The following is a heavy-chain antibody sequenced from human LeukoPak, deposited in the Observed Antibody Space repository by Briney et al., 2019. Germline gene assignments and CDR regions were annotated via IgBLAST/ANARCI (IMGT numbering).Heavy chain of an antibody. Sequence: SETLSLTCTVSGGSISSGDYWGWIRQPPGKGLEWIGSVYYSGSTHYNPSLKSRVTISVDRSRNQFSLRLSSVTAADTAVYYCARNSTVTSPSTGYFDYWGQGTLATVSS. J-gene: IGHJ4*02. D-gene: IGHD4-17*01. V-gene: IGHV4-38-2*02. CDR2: VYYSGST. CDR1: GGSISSGDY. CDR3: ARNSTVTSPSTGYFDY.